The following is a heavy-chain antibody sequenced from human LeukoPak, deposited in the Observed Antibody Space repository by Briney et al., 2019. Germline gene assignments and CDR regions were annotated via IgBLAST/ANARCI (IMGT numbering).Heavy chain of an antibody. V-gene: IGHV4-4*07. CDR2: IYTSGSTYTSGST. CDR1: GGSISSYY. CDR3: ARYYDSSGYLP. J-gene: IGHJ5*02. D-gene: IGHD3-22*01. Sequence: SETLSLTCTVSGGSISSYYWSSIRQPAGKGLEWTGRIYTSGSTYTSGSTNYNPSLKSRVTISVDKSKNQFSLKLSSVTAADTPLYYCARYYDSSGYLPWGQGTLVTVSS.